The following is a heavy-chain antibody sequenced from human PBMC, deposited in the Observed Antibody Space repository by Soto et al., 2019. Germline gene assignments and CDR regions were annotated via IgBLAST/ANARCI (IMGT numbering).Heavy chain of an antibody. Sequence: QVQLVQSGAAVKKPGSSVKVSCKASGGTFSSYAISWVRQAPGQGLEWMGGIIPIFGNANYAQKFQGRVTITADESMSTAYMELSSLRSEDTAVYYCARMGYYYDSGGYYYFWFDPCGQGTLVTVSS. J-gene: IGHJ5*02. CDR1: GGTFSSYA. CDR2: IIPIFGNA. V-gene: IGHV1-69*01. CDR3: ARMGYYYDSGGYYYFWFDP. D-gene: IGHD3-22*01.